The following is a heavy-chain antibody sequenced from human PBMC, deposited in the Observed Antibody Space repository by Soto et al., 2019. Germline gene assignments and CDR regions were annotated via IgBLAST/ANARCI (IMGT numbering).Heavy chain of an antibody. D-gene: IGHD3-16*02. CDR3: ARSLRLGELSLSDYFDY. CDR2: ISSSSSYI. V-gene: IGHV3-21*01. J-gene: IGHJ4*02. CDR1: GFTFISYS. Sequence: PWGSLRLSCAASGFTFISYSISFFRQPPVKWLEWVSSISSSSSYIYYADSVKGRFTISRDNAKNSLYLQMNSLRAEDTAVYYCARSLRLGELSLSDYFDYWGQGTLVTVSS.